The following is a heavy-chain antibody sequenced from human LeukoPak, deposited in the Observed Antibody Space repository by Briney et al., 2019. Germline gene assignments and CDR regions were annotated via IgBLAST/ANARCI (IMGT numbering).Heavy chain of an antibody. CDR2: INTDGSST. CDR1: GFTFSSYW. D-gene: IGHD2-21*01. J-gene: IGHJ4*02. V-gene: IGHV3-74*01. CDR3: ARHIEAATALHY. Sequence: GGSLRLSCAASGFTFSSYWMHWVRQAPGKGLVWVSRINTDGSSTSYADSVKGRFTVSRDNAKNSLYLQMNSLRAEDTAVYFCARHIEAATALHYWGQGTLVTVSS.